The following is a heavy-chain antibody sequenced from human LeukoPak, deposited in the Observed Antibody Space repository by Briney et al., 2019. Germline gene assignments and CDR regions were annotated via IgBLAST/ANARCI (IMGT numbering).Heavy chain of an antibody. CDR3: AKDQIRSSGWRPTFGY. J-gene: IGHJ4*02. V-gene: IGHV3-23*01. CDR1: GFTFSSYA. D-gene: IGHD6-19*01. CDR2: ISGSGGSA. Sequence: GGSLRLSCAASGFTFSSYAMNRVRQAPGKGLECVSAISGSGGSAYYADSVKGRLTISRDNSKNTLYLQMNSLRAEDTAVYYCAKDQIRSSGWRPTFGYWGQGTLVTVSS.